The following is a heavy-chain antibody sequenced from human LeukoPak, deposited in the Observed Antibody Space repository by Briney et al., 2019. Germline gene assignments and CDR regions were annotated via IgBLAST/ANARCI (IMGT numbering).Heavy chain of an antibody. J-gene: IGHJ6*03. D-gene: IGHD1-26*01. CDR1: GFTFSSYS. Sequence: GGSLRLSCAASGFTFSSYSMNWVRQAPGKGLEWVSSISSSSSYIYYADSVKGRFTISRDNAKNSLYLQMNSLRVEDTAVYYCARDPYSGSYGNYYYYFMDVWGKGTTVTISS. V-gene: IGHV3-21*01. CDR3: ARDPYSGSYGNYYYYFMDV. CDR2: ISSSSSYI.